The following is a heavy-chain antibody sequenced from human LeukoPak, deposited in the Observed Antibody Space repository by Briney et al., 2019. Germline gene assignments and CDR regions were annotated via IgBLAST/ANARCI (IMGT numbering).Heavy chain of an antibody. Sequence: GESLKISCEGSGYSFSSYDIHWVRQATGKGLEWVSAIGPSGDTYYPGSVKGRFTISRDNAKNSLYLQMNSLRAGDTAVYYCARGYSRGWYYFDYWGQGTLVTVSS. D-gene: IGHD6-19*01. CDR3: ARGYSRGWYYFDY. J-gene: IGHJ4*02. CDR2: IGPSGDT. CDR1: GYSFSSYD. V-gene: IGHV3-13*01.